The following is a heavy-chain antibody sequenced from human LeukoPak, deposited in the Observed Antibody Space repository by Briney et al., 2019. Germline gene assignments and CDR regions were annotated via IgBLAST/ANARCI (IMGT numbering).Heavy chain of an antibody. CDR2: ISYDGSNK. J-gene: IGHJ4*02. D-gene: IGHD6-19*01. CDR1: GFTFSSYG. V-gene: IGHV3-30*18. CDR3: AKQVAGGQIDY. Sequence: GGSLRLSCAASGFTFSSYGMRWVRQAPGKGLEWVAVISYDGSNKYLADSVKGRFTISRDNSKNTLYLQMNSLRAEDTAVYYCAKQVAGGQIDYWGQGTLVTVSS.